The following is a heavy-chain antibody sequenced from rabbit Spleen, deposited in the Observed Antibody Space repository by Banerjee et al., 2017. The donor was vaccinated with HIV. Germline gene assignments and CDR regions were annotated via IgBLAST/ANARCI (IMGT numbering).Heavy chain of an antibody. CDR3: ARGNSHSGWALGL. D-gene: IGHD4-1*01. V-gene: IGHV1S40*01. J-gene: IGHJ6*01. Sequence: QSLEESGGDLVQPEGSLTLTCKASGFDFSSNAMHWVRQAPGKGLEWIGYIEAAGSAYYASWVISRFTISKTSSTTVDLKMTSLTGADTATYFCARGNSHSGWALGLWGPGTLVTVS. CDR1: GFDFSSNA. CDR2: IEAAGSA.